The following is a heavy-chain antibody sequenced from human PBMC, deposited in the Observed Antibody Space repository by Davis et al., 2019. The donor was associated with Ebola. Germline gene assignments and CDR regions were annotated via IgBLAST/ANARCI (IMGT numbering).Heavy chain of an antibody. CDR3: ARDLATVTTFTFDI. Sequence: GESLKISCAASGFTFSSYGMHWVRQAPGKGLEWVAVIWYDGSNKYYADSVKGRFTISRDNSKNTLYLQMNSLRAEDTAVYYCARDLATVTTFTFDIWGQGTMVTVSS. CDR1: GFTFSSYG. V-gene: IGHV3-33*01. CDR2: IWYDGSNK. J-gene: IGHJ3*02. D-gene: IGHD4-17*01.